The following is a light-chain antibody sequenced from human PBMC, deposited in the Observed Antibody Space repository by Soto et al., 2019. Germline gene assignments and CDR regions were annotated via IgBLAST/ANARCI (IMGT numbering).Light chain of an antibody. V-gene: IGKV1-5*01. Sequence: DIQMTQSPSSLSASVGDIVSITFRASHNIDNYLNWYQQKPGKAPKLLIYAASNLQSGVPSRFSGSGSGTEFTLTISSLQPDDFATYYCQQYNSYSTFGQGTRLEIK. CDR3: QQYNSYST. CDR1: HNIDNY. CDR2: AAS. J-gene: IGKJ5*01.